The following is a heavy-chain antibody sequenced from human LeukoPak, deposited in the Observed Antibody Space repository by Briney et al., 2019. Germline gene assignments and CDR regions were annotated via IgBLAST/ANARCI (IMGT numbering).Heavy chain of an antibody. Sequence: SETLSLTCTVSGGSISSSSYYWGWIRQPPGKGLEWIGSIYYSGSTYYNPSLKSRVTISADTSKNQFSLKLSSVTAADTAVYYCARHSYYDSRFEYWGEGKLVTVSS. CDR2: IYYSGST. D-gene: IGHD3-22*01. CDR3: ARHSYYDSRFEY. CDR1: GGSISSSSYY. V-gene: IGHV4-39*01. J-gene: IGHJ4*03.